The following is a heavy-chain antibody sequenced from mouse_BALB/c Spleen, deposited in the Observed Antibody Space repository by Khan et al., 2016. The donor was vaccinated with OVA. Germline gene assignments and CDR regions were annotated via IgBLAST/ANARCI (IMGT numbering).Heavy chain of an antibody. Sequence: QVQLQQPGAELVKAGASVKMSCKASGYTFTSYWMHWVKQRLGQGLEWFAETNPTNGRTYYNEKFKSKATLHVDKSSRTAYMLLSGPTFEDSAVYYCARIKKIVATYFDYWGQGTTLTVSS. J-gene: IGHJ2*01. CDR2: TNPTNGRT. CDR1: GYTFTSYW. CDR3: ARIKKIVATYFDY. D-gene: IGHD1-1*01. V-gene: IGHV1S81*02.